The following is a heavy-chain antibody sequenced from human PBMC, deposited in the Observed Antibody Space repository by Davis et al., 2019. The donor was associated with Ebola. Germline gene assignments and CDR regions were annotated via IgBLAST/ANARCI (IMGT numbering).Heavy chain of an antibody. D-gene: IGHD3-16*01. V-gene: IGHV6-1*01. Sequence: HSQTLSLTCAISGDSVSSGGWNWIRQSPSRGLEWLGRTYYTSKWHNDYGESVKSRITINPDTSKNQLSLQLTSVTPEDTALYYCVRGWGRSGLDVWGQGTTVTVSS. J-gene: IGHJ6*02. CDR3: VRGWGRSGLDV. CDR2: TYYTSKWHN. CDR1: GDSVSSGG.